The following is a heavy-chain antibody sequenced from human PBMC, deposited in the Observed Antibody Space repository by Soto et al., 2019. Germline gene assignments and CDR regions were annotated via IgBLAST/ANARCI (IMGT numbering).Heavy chain of an antibody. CDR3: AAGEASSKNLAPYYLGF. CDR2: IHYSGTT. D-gene: IGHD6-13*01. J-gene: IGHJ4*02. Sequence: SETLSLTCTVSGGSMRNYFWTWIRQPPGKGLEWIGYIHYSGTTSFFPSYNPSLRSRVTISEDTSKNQFSLKLLSVTTADTAVYFCAAGEASSKNLAPYYLGFWGQGTLVTVSS. V-gene: IGHV4-59*01. CDR1: GGSMRNYF.